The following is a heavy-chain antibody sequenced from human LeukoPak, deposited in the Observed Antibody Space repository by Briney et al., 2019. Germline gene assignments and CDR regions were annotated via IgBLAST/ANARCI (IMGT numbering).Heavy chain of an antibody. CDR2: ISSLATTI. CDR3: AREMTRSGDS. CDR1: GFTFSDDY. V-gene: IGHV3-11*01. Sequence: KPGGSLRLSCTASGFTFSDDYMNWIRQAPGKGLEWTSYISSLATTIRYADSVKGRFTVSRDNAKKSLYLHMINLRAEDTAVYYCAREMTRSGDSWGQGTLVTVSA. J-gene: IGHJ4*02.